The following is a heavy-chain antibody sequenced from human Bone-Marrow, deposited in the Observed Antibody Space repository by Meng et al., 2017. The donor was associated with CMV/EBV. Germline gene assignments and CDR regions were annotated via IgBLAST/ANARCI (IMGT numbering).Heavy chain of an antibody. Sequence: GSLRLSCVASGFTFSDSVIHWVRQPPGKGLEWIGEINHSGSTNYNPSLKSRVTISVDTSKNQFSLKLSSVTAADTAVYYCARGRTGRYQLPYLPPRLDPWGQGTLVTVSS. CDR3: ARGRTGRYQLPYLPPRLDP. V-gene: IGHV4-34*01. D-gene: IGHD2-2*01. CDR1: GFTFSDSV. J-gene: IGHJ5*02. CDR2: INHSGST.